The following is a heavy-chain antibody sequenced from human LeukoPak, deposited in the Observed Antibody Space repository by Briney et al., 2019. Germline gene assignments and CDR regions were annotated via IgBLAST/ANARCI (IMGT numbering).Heavy chain of an antibody. J-gene: IGHJ5*02. V-gene: IGHV1-69*05. CDR2: IIPIFGTA. D-gene: IGHD2-2*01. Sequence: SVKVSCKASGGTFSSYAISWVRQAPGQGLEWMGGIIPIFGTANYAQKFQGRVTITTDESTSTAYMELSSLRSEDTAVYYCAREHCSRTSCYQVYNWFDPWGQATLVTVSS. CDR1: GGTFSSYA. CDR3: AREHCSRTSCYQVYNWFDP.